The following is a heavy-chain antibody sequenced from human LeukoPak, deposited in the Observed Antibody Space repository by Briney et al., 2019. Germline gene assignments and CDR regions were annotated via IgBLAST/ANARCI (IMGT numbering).Heavy chain of an antibody. CDR1: GFSLSTGGVG. CDR2: IYWDDDK. J-gene: IGHJ4*02. CDR3: AHSLIVATIGINYFDY. V-gene: IGHV2-5*02. D-gene: IGHD5-12*01. Sequence: ESGPTRGNPTQTLTLTCTFAGFSLSTGGVGVGWIRQPPGKALEWLALIYWDDDKRYSPSLKSRLTITKDTAKNQVVLTMTNMDPVDTATYYCAHSLIVATIGINYFDYWGQGTLVTVSS.